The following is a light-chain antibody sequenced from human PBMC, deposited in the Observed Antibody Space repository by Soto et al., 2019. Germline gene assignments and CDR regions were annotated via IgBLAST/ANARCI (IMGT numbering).Light chain of an antibody. CDR3: QQYNSYSLT. Sequence: DIQMTQSPSTLSASVGDRVTITCRASQSISSWLAWYQQKPGKAPKILIYKASSLESGVPSRFSGSGSGTEFTLTISSLQPDDFGTYYCQQYNSYSLTFGGGTKVEIK. J-gene: IGKJ4*01. CDR2: KAS. V-gene: IGKV1-5*03. CDR1: QSISSW.